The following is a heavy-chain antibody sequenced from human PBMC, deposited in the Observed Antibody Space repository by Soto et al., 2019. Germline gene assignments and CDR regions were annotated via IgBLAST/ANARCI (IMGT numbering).Heavy chain of an antibody. CDR1: GASISSGGDS. CDR3: AKVTDY. Sequence: TLSRSYAVSGASISSGGDSWSWIRQPPGKGLEWIGYIYHSGSTYYNTSLKSRVTISVDSAKNQFSLKLISVTAANTTVYYCAKVTDYWGQGTAVPISS. CDR2: IYHSGST. J-gene: IGHJ4*01. V-gene: IGHV4-30-2*01.